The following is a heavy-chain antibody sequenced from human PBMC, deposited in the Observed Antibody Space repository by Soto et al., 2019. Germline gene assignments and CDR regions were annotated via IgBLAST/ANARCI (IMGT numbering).Heavy chain of an antibody. J-gene: IGHJ4*02. D-gene: IGHD3-16*01. CDR3: AAYSHKGY. CDR2: ICSGGST. CDR1: GFTVSNNY. Sequence: EEQLVESGGDLVQPGGSLRLSCAASGFTVSNNYMSWVRQAPGKGLEWVSLICSGGSTYYADSVKGRFTISRDSSKNTLYLQMNSLRAEDTAMYYCAAYSHKGYWGQGTLVTVSS. V-gene: IGHV3-66*01.